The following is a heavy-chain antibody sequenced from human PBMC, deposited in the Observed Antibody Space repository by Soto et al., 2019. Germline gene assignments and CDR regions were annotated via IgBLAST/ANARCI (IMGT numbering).Heavy chain of an antibody. J-gene: IGHJ4*02. Sequence: GESLKISCAASGFTFSSYWMSWVRQAPGKGLEWVANIKQDGSEKYYVDSVKGRFTISRDNAKNSLYLQMNSLRAEDTAVYYCARDQPAVWQWDHFDNWGQGTLVTVSS. CDR3: ARDQPAVWQWDHFDN. CDR1: GFTFSSYW. D-gene: IGHD6-19*01. CDR2: IKQDGSEK. V-gene: IGHV3-7*01.